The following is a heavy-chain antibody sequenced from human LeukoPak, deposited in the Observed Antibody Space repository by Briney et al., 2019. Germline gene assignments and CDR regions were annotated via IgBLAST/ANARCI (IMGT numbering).Heavy chain of an antibody. CDR2: IYYSGST. CDR3: ARLGRRARGFDY. D-gene: IGHD6-25*01. J-gene: IGHJ4*02. V-gene: IGHV4-39*01. Sequence: PSETLSLTCTVSGGSISSSSYYWGWIRQPPGKGLEWIGSIYYSGSTYYNPSLKSRVTISVDTSKNQFSLKLSSVTAADTAVYYCARLGRRARGFDYWGQGTLVTVSS. CDR1: GGSISSSSYY.